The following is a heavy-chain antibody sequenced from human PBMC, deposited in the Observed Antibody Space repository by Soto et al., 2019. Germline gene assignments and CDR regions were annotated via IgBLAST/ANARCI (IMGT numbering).Heavy chain of an antibody. V-gene: IGHV3-30*18. CDR3: AKDGAIAAADYFFDY. CDR1: GFTFSNHA. CDR2: IASDGKDK. D-gene: IGHD6-13*01. Sequence: GALRLSCAASGFTFSNHAIHWVRQAPGKGLEWVAVIASDGKDKRYADSVKGRFTISRDNSKNTVYLQMNGLRGEDTAVYYCAKDGAIAAADYFFDYWGQGSLVTVS. J-gene: IGHJ4*02.